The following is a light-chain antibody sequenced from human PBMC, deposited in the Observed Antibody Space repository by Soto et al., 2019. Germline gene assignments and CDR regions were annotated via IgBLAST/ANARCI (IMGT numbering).Light chain of an antibody. CDR1: QSVSSSY. J-gene: IGKJ1*01. CDR3: QQYASFLRT. CDR2: VAS. Sequence: EIVLTQSPGTLSMSAGERATLSCRASQSVSSSYLAWYKQKPGQAPRLLIYVASRRATGIPDRFSGSGSGTDFTLTISRLEPEDFAVYYCQQYASFLRTFGQGTKVEIK. V-gene: IGKV3-20*01.